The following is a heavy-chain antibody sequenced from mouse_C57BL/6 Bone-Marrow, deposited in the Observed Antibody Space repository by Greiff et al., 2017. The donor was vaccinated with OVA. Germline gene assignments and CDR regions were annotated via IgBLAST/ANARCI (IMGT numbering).Heavy chain of an antibody. CDR3: ARVPWDVGYFDV. CDR2: ISDGGSYI. D-gene: IGHD4-1*01. J-gene: IGHJ1*03. CDR1: GFTFSSYA. Sequence: EVQLVESGGGLVKPGGSLKLSCAASGFTFSSYAMSWVRQTPEKRLEWVATISDGGSYIYYPDNVKGRFTISRDNAKNNLYLQMSHLKSEDTAMYYCARVPWDVGYFDVWGTGTTVTVSS. V-gene: IGHV5-4*01.